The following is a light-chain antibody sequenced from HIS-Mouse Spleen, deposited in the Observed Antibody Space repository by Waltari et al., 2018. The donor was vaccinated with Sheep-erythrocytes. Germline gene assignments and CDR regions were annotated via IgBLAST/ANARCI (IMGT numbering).Light chain of an antibody. V-gene: IGLV2-14*03. J-gene: IGLJ3*02. Sequence: QAALTQPSPVSGSPGPSNPLPCPGTRLYVGGYHYFPWYQQHPGKAPKLMIYDVSNRPSGVSNRFSGSKSGNTASLTISGLQAEDEADYYCSSYTSSSTRVFGGGTKLTVL. CDR1: RLYVGGYHY. CDR2: DVS. CDR3: SSYTSSSTRV.